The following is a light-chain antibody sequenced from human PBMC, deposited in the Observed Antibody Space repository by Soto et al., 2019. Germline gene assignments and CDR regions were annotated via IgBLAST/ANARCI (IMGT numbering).Light chain of an antibody. CDR1: QTVSSN. CDR2: DTS. J-gene: IGKJ4*01. Sequence: EIVMTQSPATLSVSPGERAALSCRASQTVSSNLAWYQQKPGQAPRLLIYDTSTRATGIPARFSGSGSGTEFTLTISSLQSEDFAVYYCQLYNNWPPLTFGGGTKVDIK. V-gene: IGKV3-15*01. CDR3: QLYNNWPPLT.